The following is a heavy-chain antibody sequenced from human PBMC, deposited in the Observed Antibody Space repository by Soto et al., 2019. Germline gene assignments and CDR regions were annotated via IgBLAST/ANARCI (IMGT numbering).Heavy chain of an antibody. D-gene: IGHD4-17*01. J-gene: IGHJ4*02. CDR1: GLPFSSHA. Sequence: EVQLLESGGGLVQPGGSLRLSCAASGLPFSSHAMSWVRQAPGQGLEWVSSISISGGNTYYADSVRGRFNISRDNSKNTLYLHMNSLTAEDTAIYYCANEIRPKDYWGQGTRVNVSS. CDR2: ISISGGNT. CDR3: ANEIRPKDY. V-gene: IGHV3-23*01.